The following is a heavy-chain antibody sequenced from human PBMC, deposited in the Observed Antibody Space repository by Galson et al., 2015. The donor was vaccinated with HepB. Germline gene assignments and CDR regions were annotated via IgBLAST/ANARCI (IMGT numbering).Heavy chain of an antibody. CDR1: GFTFSSYS. V-gene: IGHV3-21*01. CDR2: ISSSSSYI. D-gene: IGHD5-24*01. Sequence: SLRLSCAASGFTFSSYSMNWVRQAPGKGLEWVSSISSSSSYIYYADSVKGRFTISRDNAKNSLYLQMNSLRAEDTAVYYCASGRDGYNGAFDIWGQGTMVTVSS. J-gene: IGHJ3*02. CDR3: ASGRDGYNGAFDI.